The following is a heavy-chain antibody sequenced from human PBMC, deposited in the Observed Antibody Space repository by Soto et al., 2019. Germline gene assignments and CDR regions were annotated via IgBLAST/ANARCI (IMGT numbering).Heavy chain of an antibody. V-gene: IGHV1-69*12. CDR3: ARDRDCSGGSCYPKEYGMDV. CDR2: IIPIFGTA. D-gene: IGHD2-15*01. CDR1: GGTFSSYA. J-gene: IGHJ6*02. Sequence: QVQLVQSGAEVKKPGSSVKVSCKASGGTFSSYAISWVRQAPGQGLEWMGGIIPIFGTANYEQKFQGRVSITADESTSTADMELSSLRSEDTAVYYCARDRDCSGGSCYPKEYGMDVWGQGTTVTVSS.